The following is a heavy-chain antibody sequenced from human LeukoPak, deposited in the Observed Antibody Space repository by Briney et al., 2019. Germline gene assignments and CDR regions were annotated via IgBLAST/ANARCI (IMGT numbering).Heavy chain of an antibody. D-gene: IGHD5-12*01. CDR2: IYYSGSS. J-gene: IGHJ4*02. CDR3: ASHSGGYAY. Sequence: SETLSLTCAVSGGSISSDGYSWNWIRQPPGKGLEWIGYIYYSGSSYYNPSLTSRVTISVDTSKNQFSLKLTSVTAADTAVYYCASHSGGYAYWGQGTLVTVSS. CDR1: GGSISSDGYS. V-gene: IGHV4-30-4*07.